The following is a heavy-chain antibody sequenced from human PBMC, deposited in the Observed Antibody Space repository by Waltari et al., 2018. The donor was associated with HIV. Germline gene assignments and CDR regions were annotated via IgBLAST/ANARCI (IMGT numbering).Heavy chain of an antibody. CDR2: INLNSGVT. CDR1: GYTFTDYY. CDR3: ARVVNYGDNSVYYGMDV. V-gene: IGHV1-2*06. D-gene: IGHD4-17*01. Sequence: QVQLVQSGAEVKKPGASVTVSCKASGYTFTDYYIYWVRQAPGQGLEWMGRINLNSGVTNYAQKFQGRVIMTRDTSISTAYMELSRLRSDDTAVYYCARVVNYGDNSVYYGMDVWGQGTTVTVSS. J-gene: IGHJ6*02.